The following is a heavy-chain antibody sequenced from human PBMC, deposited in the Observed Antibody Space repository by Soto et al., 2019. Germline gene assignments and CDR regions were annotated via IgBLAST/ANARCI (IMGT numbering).Heavy chain of an antibody. CDR3: ARDYSYYYDSSGNSDFDT. CDR1: GYTFTSYG. V-gene: IGHV1-18*01. Sequence: ASVKVSCKASGYTFTSYGISWVLQAPGQGLEWMGWISAYNGNTNYAQKLQGRVTMTTDTSTSTAYMELRSLRSDDTAVYYCARDYSYYYDSSGNSDFDTWGQETLVTVSS. D-gene: IGHD3-22*01. J-gene: IGHJ5*02. CDR2: ISAYNGNT.